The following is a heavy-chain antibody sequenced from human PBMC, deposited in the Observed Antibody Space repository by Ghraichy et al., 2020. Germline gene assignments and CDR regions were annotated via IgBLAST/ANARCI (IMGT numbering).Heavy chain of an antibody. CDR3: AKYGIAAAGTPHYYGMDV. CDR1: GLSFSGYA. Sequence: LSLTCAASGLSFSGYAMSWVRQAPGKGLEWVSSVSGSGGTTYDADSVKGRFTISRDNSKNTLYLEMNSLRAEDTAVYYCAKYGIAAAGTPHYYGMDVWGQGTTVTVSS. CDR2: VSGSGGTT. V-gene: IGHV3-23*01. J-gene: IGHJ6*02. D-gene: IGHD6-13*01.